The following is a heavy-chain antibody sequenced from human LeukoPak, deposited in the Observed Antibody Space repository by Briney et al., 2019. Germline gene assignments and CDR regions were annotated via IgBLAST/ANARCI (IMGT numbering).Heavy chain of an antibody. V-gene: IGHV1-46*01. D-gene: IGHD3-10*01. J-gene: IGHJ4*02. CDR3: ARHFYGSGSYPLDY. Sequence: ASVKVSCMSSGYTFTNFYMHWVRQAPGQGLEWMGLINPSGSSTWFAEKFQGRIILTRDMSTTTDYMELSSLRSEDTAVYYCARHFYGSGSYPLDYWGQGTLVTVSS. CDR1: GYTFTNFY. CDR2: INPSGSST.